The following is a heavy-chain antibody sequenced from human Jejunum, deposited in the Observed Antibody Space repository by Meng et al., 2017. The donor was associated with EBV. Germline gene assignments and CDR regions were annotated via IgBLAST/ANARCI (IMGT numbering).Heavy chain of an antibody. J-gene: IGHJ4*02. V-gene: IGHV3-74*01. CDR1: GFTFSSHW. CDR3: ARDLSWNQADY. Sequence: EVQLVESGGGLVQPGGSVRLSCAASGFTFSSHWMHWVRQAPGKGLVWVSRIDTDGSRTNYVDSVKGRFIISRDNAKNTLYLQMNSLRADDTAVYYCARDLSWNQADYWGQGTLVTVAS. D-gene: IGHD1-14*01. CDR2: IDTDGSRT.